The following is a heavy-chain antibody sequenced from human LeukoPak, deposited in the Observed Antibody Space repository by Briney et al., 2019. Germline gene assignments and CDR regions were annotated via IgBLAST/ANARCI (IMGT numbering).Heavy chain of an antibody. Sequence: SQTLSLTCTVSGGSISSGGYYWSWIRQHPGKGLEWIGYIYYRGSTYYNPSLKSRVTISVDTSKNQFSLKLSSVTAADTAVYYCASGQDYGDYAGGETYYFDYWGQGTLVTVSS. CDR2: IYYRGST. J-gene: IGHJ4*02. CDR3: ASGQDYGDYAGGETYYFDY. D-gene: IGHD4-17*01. V-gene: IGHV4-31*03. CDR1: GGSISSGGYY.